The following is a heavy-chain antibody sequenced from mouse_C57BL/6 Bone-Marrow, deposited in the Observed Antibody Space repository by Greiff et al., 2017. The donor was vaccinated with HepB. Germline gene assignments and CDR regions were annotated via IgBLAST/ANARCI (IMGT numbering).Heavy chain of an antibody. CDR1: GFTFSSYA. Sequence: EVNVVESGGGLVKPGGSLKLSCAASGFTFSSYAMSWVRQTPEKRLEWVATISDGGSYTYYPDNVKGRFTISRDNAKNNLYLQMSHLKSEDTAMYYCARAGLWYFDVWGTGTTVTVSS. CDR3: ARAGLWYFDV. V-gene: IGHV5-4*03. CDR2: ISDGGSYT. J-gene: IGHJ1*03.